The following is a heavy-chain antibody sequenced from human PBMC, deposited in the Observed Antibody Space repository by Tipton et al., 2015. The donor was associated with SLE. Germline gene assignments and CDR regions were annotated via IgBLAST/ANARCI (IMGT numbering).Heavy chain of an antibody. J-gene: IGHJ6*02. CDR1: GYTFTSYY. Sequence: QSGAEVKKPGASVKVSCKASGYTFTSYYMHWVRQAPGQGLEWMGIINPSGGSTSYAQKFQGGITMTRATSTGTVYMELTSLGSGGSAVDYGPRAFLCESGWPTYYYCGMDVWGQGTPVTVSS. CDR2: INPSGGST. V-gene: IGHV1-46*03. D-gene: IGHD6-25*01. CDR3: PRAFLCESGWPTYYYCGMDV.